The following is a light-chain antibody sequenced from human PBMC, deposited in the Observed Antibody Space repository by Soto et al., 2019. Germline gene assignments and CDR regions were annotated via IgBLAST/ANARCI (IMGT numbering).Light chain of an antibody. CDR3: QQYDSSPVT. Sequence: EIEMTQSPGTLSLSLGDRATLSCRASQGVSNSYLAWYQQKPGQATRLLIYGASSRATVIPDRFSGSGSGTDFTLTISRLEPEDFAVYYCQQYDSSPVTFGEGTKLEIK. V-gene: IGKV3-20*01. CDR2: GAS. CDR1: QGVSNSY. J-gene: IGKJ2*01.